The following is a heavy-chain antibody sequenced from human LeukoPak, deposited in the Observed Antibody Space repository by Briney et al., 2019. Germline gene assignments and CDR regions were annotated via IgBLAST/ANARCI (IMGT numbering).Heavy chain of an antibody. V-gene: IGHV4-61*02. CDR3: ARGNYMDV. CDR2: IYTSGST. J-gene: IGHJ6*03. CDR1: GGSISSGSYY. Sequence: SETLSLTCTVSGGSISSGSYYWSWIRQPAGKGLEWIGRIYTSGSTNYNPSLKSRVTISVDTSKNRFSLKLSSVTAADTAVYYCARGNYMDVWGKGTTVTVSS.